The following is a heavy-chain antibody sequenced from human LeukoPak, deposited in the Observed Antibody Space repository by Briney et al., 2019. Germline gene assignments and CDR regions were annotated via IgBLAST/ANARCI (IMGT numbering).Heavy chain of an antibody. D-gene: IGHD2-15*01. CDR3: ARGAYCSGGSCLQPKRYDY. CDR1: GYTFTSYG. Sequence: ASVKVSCKASGYTFTSYGISWVRQAPGQGLEWMGRINPNSGGTNYAQKFQGRVTMTRDTSISTAYMELSRLRSDDTAVYYCARGAYCSGGSCLQPKRYDYWGQGTLVTVSS. V-gene: IGHV1-2*06. CDR2: INPNSGGT. J-gene: IGHJ4*02.